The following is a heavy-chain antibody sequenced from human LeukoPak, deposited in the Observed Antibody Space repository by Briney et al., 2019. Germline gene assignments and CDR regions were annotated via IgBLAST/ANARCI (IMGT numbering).Heavy chain of an antibody. Sequence: RGSLRLSCAASGFTFSSYAMSRVRQAPGQGLEWVSGISGSGGSTYYADSVKGRFTISRDNSKNTLYLQMNSLRAEDTAVYYCAKASFDWLPSAGPYFDYWGQGTLITVSS. CDR2: ISGSGGST. V-gene: IGHV3-23*01. CDR3: AKASFDWLPSAGPYFDY. J-gene: IGHJ4*02. CDR1: GFTFSSYA. D-gene: IGHD3-9*01.